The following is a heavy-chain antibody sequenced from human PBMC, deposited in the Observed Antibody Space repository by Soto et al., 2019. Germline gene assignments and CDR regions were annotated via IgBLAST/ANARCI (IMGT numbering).Heavy chain of an antibody. J-gene: IGHJ4*02. V-gene: IGHV4-59*08. Sequence: SETLSLTCTVSGGSISSYYWSWIRQPPGKGLEWIRYIYYSGSTNYNPSLKSRVTISVDTSKNQFSLKLSSVTVADTAVYFCSSWVYCSGGICSHYHYFAYWGQGTLVTVSS. D-gene: IGHD2-15*01. CDR2: IYYSGST. CDR1: GGSISSYY. CDR3: SSWVYCSGGICSHYHYFAY.